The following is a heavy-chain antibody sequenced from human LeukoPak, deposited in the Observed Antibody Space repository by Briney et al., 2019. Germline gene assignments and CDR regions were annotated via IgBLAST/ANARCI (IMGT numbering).Heavy chain of an antibody. J-gene: IGHJ4*02. V-gene: IGHV4-39*01. Sequence: SETLSLTCTVSGGSISSSSYNWAWIRQPPGKGLEWIGAIHHGGSTYYNPSLKSRVTISVDTSKNQFSLKLSSVTAADTAFYYCARLPFCGTTSCPFDYRGQGTLVTVSS. D-gene: IGHD2-2*01. CDR2: IHHGGST. CDR3: ARLPFCGTTSCPFDY. CDR1: GGSISSSSYN.